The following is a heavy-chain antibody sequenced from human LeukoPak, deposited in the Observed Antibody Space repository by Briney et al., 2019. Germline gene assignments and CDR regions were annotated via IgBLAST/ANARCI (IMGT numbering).Heavy chain of an antibody. J-gene: IGHJ4*02. CDR1: GFTFSSYG. CDR2: IWYDGSNK. Sequence: GGSLRLSCAASGFTFSSYGMHWVRQAPGKGLEWVAVIWYDGSNKYYADSVKGRFTISRDNSKNTLYLPMNSLRAEDTAVYYCAKAGYYDSSGYYDYWGRETLVTVSS. CDR3: AKAGYYDSSGYYDY. D-gene: IGHD3-22*01. V-gene: IGHV3-33*06.